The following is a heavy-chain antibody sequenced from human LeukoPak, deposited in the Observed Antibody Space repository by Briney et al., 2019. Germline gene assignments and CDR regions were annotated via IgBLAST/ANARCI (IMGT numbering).Heavy chain of an antibody. Sequence: SQTLSLTCAISGDSVSSNSAAWNWIRQSPSRSLEWLGRTYYRSKWYNDYAVSVKSRITINPDTSKNQFSLQLNSVTPEDTAVYYCARVTYSSSSPYYYYGMDVWGQGTTVTVSS. J-gene: IGHJ6*02. CDR3: ARVTYSSSSPYYYYGMDV. V-gene: IGHV6-1*01. CDR2: TYYRSKWYN. CDR1: GDSVSSNSAA. D-gene: IGHD6-13*01.